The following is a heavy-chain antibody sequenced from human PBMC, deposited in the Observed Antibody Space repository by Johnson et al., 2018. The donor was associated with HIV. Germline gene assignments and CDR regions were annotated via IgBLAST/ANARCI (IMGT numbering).Heavy chain of an antibody. CDR3: AREIVGATGRTQDDVFDI. CDR1: GFTFSSYW. J-gene: IGHJ3*02. V-gene: IGHV3-74*01. Sequence: VQLVESGGGLVQPGGSLRLSCAASGFTFSSYWIHWVRQAPGKGLVWVSRINSDGSGTSYADSVKGRFTISRDNAKNTLYLQMNSLRVDDTAVYYCAREIVGATGRTQDDVFDIWGQGTRVTVSA. CDR2: INSDGSGT. D-gene: IGHD1-26*01.